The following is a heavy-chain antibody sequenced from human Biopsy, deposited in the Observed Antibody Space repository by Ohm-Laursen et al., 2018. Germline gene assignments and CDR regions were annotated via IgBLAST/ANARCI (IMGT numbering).Heavy chain of an antibody. D-gene: IGHD2-15*01. CDR2: INHSGRDT. CDR1: GFTFSSNV. CDR3: AKGQVVVGAFDI. J-gene: IGHJ3*02. V-gene: IGHV3-23*01. Sequence: SLRLSCAAPGFTFSSNVMSWVRQAPGRGLEWVSTINHSGRDTYYADSVKGRFTISRDNFQNTLYPQMNGLRADDTAVYYCAKGQVVVGAFDIWGQGTVVTVSS.